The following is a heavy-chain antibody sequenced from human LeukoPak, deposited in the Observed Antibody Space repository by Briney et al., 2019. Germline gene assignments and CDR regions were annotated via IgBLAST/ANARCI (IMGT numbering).Heavy chain of an antibody. V-gene: IGHV1-18*01. CDR3: ARDLSTAMVAYYFDY. CDR1: GYTFTSYG. Sequence: ASVKVSCKASGYTFTSYGISWVRQAPGQGLEWMGWISAYNGNTNYAQKLQGRVTMTTDTFTSTAYMELRSLRSDDTAVYYCARDLSTAMVAYYFDYWGQGTLVTVSS. D-gene: IGHD5-18*01. J-gene: IGHJ4*02. CDR2: ISAYNGNT.